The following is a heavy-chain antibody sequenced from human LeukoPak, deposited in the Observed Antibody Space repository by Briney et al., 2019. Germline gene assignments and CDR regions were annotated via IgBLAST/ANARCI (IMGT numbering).Heavy chain of an antibody. V-gene: IGHV4-34*01. CDR3: ARVGYCSGGSWCYVDY. D-gene: IGHD2-15*01. CDR2: INHSGST. Sequence: SETLSLTCAVYGGSFSGYYWSWIRQPPGKGLEWIGEINHSGSTNYNPSLKSRVTISVDTSKNQCSLKLSSVTAADTAVYYCARVGYCSGGSWCYVDYWGQGTLVTVSS. CDR1: GGSFSGYY. J-gene: IGHJ4*02.